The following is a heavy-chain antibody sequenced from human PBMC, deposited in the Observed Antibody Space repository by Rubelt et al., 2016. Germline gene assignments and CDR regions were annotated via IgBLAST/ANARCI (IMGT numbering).Heavy chain of an antibody. CDR3: AKEWELPENGMDV. CDR2: YDGSNK. V-gene: IGHV3-30*02. D-gene: IGHD1-26*01. Sequence: YDGSNKYYADSVKGRFTISRDNSKNTLYLQMNSLRAEDTAVYYCAKEWELPENGMDVWGQGTTVTVSS. J-gene: IGHJ6*02.